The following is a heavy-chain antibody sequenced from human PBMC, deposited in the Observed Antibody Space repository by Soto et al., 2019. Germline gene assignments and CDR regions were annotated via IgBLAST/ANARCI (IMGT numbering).Heavy chain of an antibody. CDR2: IIPILGIA. CDR3: ARDSGRGLVVPAAIGWFDP. CDR1: GGTFSSYT. J-gene: IGHJ5*02. D-gene: IGHD2-2*01. Sequence: GASVKVSCKASGGTFSSYTISWVRQAPGQGLEWMGRIIPILGIANYAQKFQGRVTITADKSTSTAYMELSSLRSEDTAVYYCARDSGRGLVVPAAIGWFDPWGQGTLVTVSS. V-gene: IGHV1-69*04.